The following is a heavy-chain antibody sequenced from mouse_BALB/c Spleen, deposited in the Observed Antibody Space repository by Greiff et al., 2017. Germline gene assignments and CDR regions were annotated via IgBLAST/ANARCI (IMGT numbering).Heavy chain of an antibody. V-gene: IGHV5-6-3*01. Sequence: EVHLVESGGGLVQPGGSLKLSCAASGFTFSSYGMSWVRQTPDKRLELVATINSNGGSTYYPDSVKGRFTISRDNAKNTLYLQMSSLKSEDTAMYYCARGGFFDYWGQGTTLTVSS. CDR1: GFTFSSYG. CDR3: ARGGFFDY. CDR2: INSNGGST. J-gene: IGHJ2*01.